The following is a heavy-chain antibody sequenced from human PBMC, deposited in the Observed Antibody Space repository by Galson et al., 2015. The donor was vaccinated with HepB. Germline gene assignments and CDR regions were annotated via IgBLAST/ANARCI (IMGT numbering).Heavy chain of an antibody. V-gene: IGHV3-13*04. CDR2: IGTAGDT. D-gene: IGHD3-10*01. CDR1: GFTFSSYD. CDR3: ARGKGSYHTYWYFDL. J-gene: IGHJ2*01. Sequence: SLRLSCAASGFTFSSYDMHWVRQATGKGLEWVSAIGTAGDTYYPGSVKGRFTISRENAKNSLYLQMNSLRAGDTAVYYCARGKGSYHTYWYFDLWGRGTLVTVSS.